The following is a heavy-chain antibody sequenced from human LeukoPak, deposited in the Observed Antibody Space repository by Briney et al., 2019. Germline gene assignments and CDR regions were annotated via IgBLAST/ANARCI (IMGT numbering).Heavy chain of an antibody. CDR3: ARVIPGYYYYYGMDV. D-gene: IGHD1-14*01. CDR2: IYHSGST. CDR1: GGSISSSNW. Sequence: PSGTLSLTCAVSGGSISSSNWWSWVRQPPGKGLEWIGEIYHSGSTNYNPSLKSRVTISVDTSKNQFSLKLSSVTAADTAVYYCARVIPGYYYYYGMDVWGQGTTVTVSS. J-gene: IGHJ6*02. V-gene: IGHV4-4*02.